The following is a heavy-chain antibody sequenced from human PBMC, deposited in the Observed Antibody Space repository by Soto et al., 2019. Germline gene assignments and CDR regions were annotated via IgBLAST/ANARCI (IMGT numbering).Heavy chain of an antibody. CDR1: GFTFSTYV. D-gene: IGHD1-1*01. J-gene: IGHJ4*02. CDR2: ITAGGTTT. V-gene: IGHV3-23*01. Sequence: GGSLRLSCAASGFTFSTYVMTWVRQAPEKGLEWVSAITAGGTTTYYADAVKGRFTISRDNFKNTLYLQMNSLRAEDTAVYYCAKWDNSHWPHYWGQGALVTVSS. CDR3: AKWDNSHWPHY.